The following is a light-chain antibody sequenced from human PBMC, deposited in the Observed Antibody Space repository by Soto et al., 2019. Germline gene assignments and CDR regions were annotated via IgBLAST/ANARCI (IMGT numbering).Light chain of an antibody. V-gene: IGLV2-18*02. Sequence: QSVLTQPPSVSGSPGQSVTISCTGTSNDVGTYNRVSWYQEPPGTAPKLMIYEVNNRPSGVPDRFSGSKSGNTASLTISGLQAEDEADYYCSSYTSSSTLLFGGGTQLT. CDR1: SNDVGTYNR. J-gene: IGLJ2*01. CDR2: EVN. CDR3: SSYTSSSTLL.